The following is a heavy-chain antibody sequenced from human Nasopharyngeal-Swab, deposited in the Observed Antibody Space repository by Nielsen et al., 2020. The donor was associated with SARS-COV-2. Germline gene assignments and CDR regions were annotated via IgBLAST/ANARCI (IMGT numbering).Heavy chain of an antibody. CDR3: ARGFYCRSTGCYRVENNWFDP. D-gene: IGHD2-2*01. V-gene: IGHV4-39*07. CDR1: GGSTSSSSYY. CDR2: TYYSGST. J-gene: IGHJ5*02. Sequence: SETLSLTCTVSGGSTSSSSYYWGWIRQPPGKGLEWIGTTYYSGSTYSNPSLRSRVTLSLDTSKDQFSLMLNSLTAADTAVYYCARGFYCRSTGCYRVENNWFDPWGQGTLVTVSS.